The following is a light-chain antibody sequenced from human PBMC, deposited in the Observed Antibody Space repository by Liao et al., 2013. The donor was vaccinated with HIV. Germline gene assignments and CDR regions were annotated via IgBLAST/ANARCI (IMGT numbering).Light chain of an antibody. CDR1: NIGSKS. CDR3: QVWESGSDHGV. Sequence: SYELTQPPSVSVAPGKTATITCGGNNIGSKSVHWYQQKPGQAPVLVIYYDSDRPSGIPERFSGSNSGNTATLTISSVEAGDEADYYCQVWESGSDHGVFGGGTKLTVL. J-gene: IGLJ3*02. CDR2: YDS. V-gene: IGLV3-21*01.